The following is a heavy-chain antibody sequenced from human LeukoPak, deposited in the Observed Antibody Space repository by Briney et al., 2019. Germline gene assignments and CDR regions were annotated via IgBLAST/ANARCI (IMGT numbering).Heavy chain of an antibody. Sequence: GRSLRLSCAVSGFTFSSYGMHWVRQAPGKGLEWVAVISYDGSNKYYADSVKGRFTISRDNAKNSLYLQMNSLRAEDTAVYYCASNYAPRGAVAVTYYFDYWGQGTLVTVSS. CDR1: GFTFSSYG. CDR2: ISYDGSNK. V-gene: IGHV3-30*03. CDR3: ASNYAPRGAVAVTYYFDY. D-gene: IGHD6-19*01. J-gene: IGHJ4*02.